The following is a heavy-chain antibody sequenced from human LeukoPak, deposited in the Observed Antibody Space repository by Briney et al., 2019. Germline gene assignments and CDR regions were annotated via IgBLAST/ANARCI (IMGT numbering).Heavy chain of an antibody. CDR3: ARRRRSIAVAGTLGAFDI. CDR1: GGSVSSGSYY. D-gene: IGHD6-19*01. V-gene: IGHV4-61*01. CDR2: INHSGST. Sequence: SETLSLTCTVCGGSVSSGSYYWSWIRQPPGKGLEWIGEINHSGSTNYNPSLKSRVTISVDTSKNQFSLKLSSVTAADTAVYYCARRRRSIAVAGTLGAFDIWGQGTMVTVSS. J-gene: IGHJ3*02.